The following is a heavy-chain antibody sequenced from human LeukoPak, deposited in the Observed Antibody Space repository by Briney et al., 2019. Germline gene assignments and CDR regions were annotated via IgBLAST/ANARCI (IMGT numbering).Heavy chain of an antibody. D-gene: IGHD5-18*01. CDR2: INPSGGNT. CDR1: GYTFTSYY. Sequence: ASVKVSCKASGYTFTSYYMHWVRQAPGQGLEWMGIINPSGGNTSYAQKFQGRVTMTRDTSTSTVYMELSSLRSEDTAVYYCAREEGTAMVRIWGQGTLVTVSS. V-gene: IGHV1-46*01. J-gene: IGHJ4*02. CDR3: AREEGTAMVRI.